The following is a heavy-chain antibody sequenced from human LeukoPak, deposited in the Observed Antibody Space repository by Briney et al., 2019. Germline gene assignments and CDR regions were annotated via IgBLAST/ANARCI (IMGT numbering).Heavy chain of an antibody. CDR1: GFTFSSYS. J-gene: IGHJ6*03. CDR2: ISYDGSNK. CDR3: ARGVYYYYYYMDV. V-gene: IGHV3-30*03. Sequence: GGSLRLSCAASGFTFSSYSMNWVRQAPGKGLEWVAVISYDGSNKYYADSVKSRFTISRDNSKNTLYLQMNSLRAEDTAVYYCARGVYYYYYYMDVWGKGTTVTVSS.